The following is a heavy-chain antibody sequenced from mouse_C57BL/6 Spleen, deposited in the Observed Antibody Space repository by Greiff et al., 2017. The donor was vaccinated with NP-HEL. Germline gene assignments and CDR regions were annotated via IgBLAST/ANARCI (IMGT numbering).Heavy chain of an antibody. CDR3: GRDWPLAY. J-gene: IGHJ3*01. CDR1: GYTFTSYW. D-gene: IGHD4-1*01. Sequence: QVQLQQPGAELVKPGASVKLSCKASGYTFTSYWMHWVKQRPGQGLEWIGMIHPSSGGTNYNEKFKGKATLTADKSSSTAYMQLSSLTSEDSAVYCGGRDWPLAYWGQGTLVTVSA. V-gene: IGHV1-64*01. CDR2: IHPSSGGT.